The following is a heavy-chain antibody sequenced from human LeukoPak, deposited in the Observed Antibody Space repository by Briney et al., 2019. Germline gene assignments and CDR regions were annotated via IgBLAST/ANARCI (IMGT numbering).Heavy chain of an antibody. V-gene: IGHV4-31*03. CDR3: AREGPVSGKTMDV. CDR1: GGSISSGGYY. CDR2: IYYSGST. J-gene: IGHJ6*03. D-gene: IGHD6-19*01. Sequence: SQTLSLTCTVSGGSISSGGYYWSWIRQHPGKDLEWIGYIYYSGSTYYNPSLKSRVTISVDTSKNQFSLKLSSVTAADTAVYYCAREGPVSGKTMDVWGKGTTVTVSS.